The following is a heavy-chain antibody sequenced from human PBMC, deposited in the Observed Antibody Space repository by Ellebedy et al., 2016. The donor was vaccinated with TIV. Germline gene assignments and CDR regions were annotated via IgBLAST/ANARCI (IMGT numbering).Heavy chain of an antibody. J-gene: IGHJ3*02. CDR3: ATLIVGEGGFDI. CDR2: LEREDGKT. V-gene: IGHV1-24*01. D-gene: IGHD1-26*01. CDR1: GDSLSELS. Sequence: ASVKVSCKVAGDSLSELSMHWVRQAPGKGLEWMGGLEREDGKTTYAQKFQGRVTMNEDTSADVATIELSGLASEDTAVYYCATLIVGEGGFDIWGQGTMVTVSS.